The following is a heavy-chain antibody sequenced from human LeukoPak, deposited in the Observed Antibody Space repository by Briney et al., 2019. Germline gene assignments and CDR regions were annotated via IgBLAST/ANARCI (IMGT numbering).Heavy chain of an antibody. CDR1: GGTFSRYA. CDR3: ASSQSSIAARRDYYYYMDV. CDR2: IIPIFGAT. J-gene: IGHJ6*03. Sequence: SVKVSCKASGGTFSRYAITWVRQAPGQGLEWMGGIIPIFGATNYAQKFQGRVTITADEYTSTVYMELSSLRSEDTAVYYCASSQSSIAARRDYYYYMDVWGKGTTVTVSS. V-gene: IGHV1-69*01. D-gene: IGHD6-6*01.